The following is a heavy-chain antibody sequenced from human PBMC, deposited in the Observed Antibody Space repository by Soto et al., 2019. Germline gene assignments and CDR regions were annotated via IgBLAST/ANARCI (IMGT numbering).Heavy chain of an antibody. CDR3: TRRHSSSSSLFDDY. V-gene: IGHV3-73*01. Sequence: EVQLVESGGGLVQPGGSLKLSCAASGFTFSASAMHWVRQASGKGLEWVVRIRNKTNNYATTYAASVKGRFTISRDDSRNTAYLQMSSLKTEDTVVYYCTRRHSSSSSLFDDYWGQGTLVAVSS. CDR1: GFTFSASA. J-gene: IGHJ4*02. CDR2: IRNKTNNYAT. D-gene: IGHD6-6*01.